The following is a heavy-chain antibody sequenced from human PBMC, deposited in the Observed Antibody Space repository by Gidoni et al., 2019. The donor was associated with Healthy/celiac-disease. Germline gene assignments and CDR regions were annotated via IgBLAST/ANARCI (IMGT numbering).Heavy chain of an antibody. V-gene: IGHV4-4*02. Sequence: QVQLQESGPGLVKPSGTLSLTCAVSGGSISSSNWWSWVRQPPGKGLEWIGEIYHSGSTNYNPSLKSRVTISVDKSKNQFSLKLSSVTAADTAVYYCVGRYGLMVPPRRFDPWGQGTLVTVSS. J-gene: IGHJ5*02. D-gene: IGHD2-8*01. CDR2: IYHSGST. CDR1: GGSISSSNW. CDR3: VGRYGLMVPPRRFDP.